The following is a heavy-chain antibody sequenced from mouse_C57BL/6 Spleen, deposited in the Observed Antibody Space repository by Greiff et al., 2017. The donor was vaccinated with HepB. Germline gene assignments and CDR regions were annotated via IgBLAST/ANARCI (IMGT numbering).Heavy chain of an antibody. D-gene: IGHD1-1*01. J-gene: IGHJ2*01. V-gene: IGHV1-80*01. CDR3: ARTVYDHYFDY. Sequence: VQLQQSGAELVKPGASVKISCKASGYAFSSYWMNWVKQRPGKGLEWIGQIYPGDGDTNYNGKFKGKATLTADKSSSTAYMQLSSLTSEDSAVYFCARTVYDHYFDYWGQGTTLTVSS. CDR1: GYAFSSYW. CDR2: IYPGDGDT.